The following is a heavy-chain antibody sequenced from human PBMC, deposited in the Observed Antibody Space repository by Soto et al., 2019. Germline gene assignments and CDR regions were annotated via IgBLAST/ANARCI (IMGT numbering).Heavy chain of an antibody. CDR1: GFTFSRFW. V-gene: IGHV3-7*01. Sequence: EVQLVESGGGLVQPGGSLRLSCAASGFTFSRFWMSWVRQAPGKGLEWVANMNPDGSEKYYLDSVKGRFTVSRDNARNSLYLQMNSLRVEDTAVYYCAKNRVETTRDMAPDFWGQGTLVTVSS. D-gene: IGHD1-7*01. J-gene: IGHJ4*02. CDR2: MNPDGSEK. CDR3: AKNRVETTRDMAPDF.